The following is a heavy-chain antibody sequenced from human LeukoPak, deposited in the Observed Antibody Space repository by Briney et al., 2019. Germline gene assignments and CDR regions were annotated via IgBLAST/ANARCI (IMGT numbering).Heavy chain of an antibody. V-gene: IGHV3-48*03. CDR2: ISSSGNTI. D-gene: IGHD6-19*01. J-gene: IGHJ4*02. CDR1: GFTFISYE. Sequence: PGGSLRLSCAASGFTFISYEMNWVRQAPGKGLEWVSYISSSGNTIYNADSVKGRFTISRDNAKNSLYLQMNSLRAEDTAVYYCARAFIGSGWYYFDYWGQGTLVTVSS. CDR3: ARAFIGSGWYYFDY.